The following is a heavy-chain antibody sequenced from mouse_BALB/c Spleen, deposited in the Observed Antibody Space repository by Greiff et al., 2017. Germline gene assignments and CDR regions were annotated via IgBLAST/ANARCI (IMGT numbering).Heavy chain of an antibody. J-gene: IGHJ3*01. CDR2: ISYSGST. CDR3: ARGGYNWFAY. Sequence: EVQLQQSGPGLVKPSQSLSLTCTVTGYSITSDYAWTWIRQFPGNQLEWMGYISYSGSTTYNPSLKSRISITRDTSKNQFFLQLNSVTTEDTATYYCARGGYNWFAYWGQGTLVTVSA. CDR1: GYSITSDYA. V-gene: IGHV3-2*02. D-gene: IGHD1-3*01.